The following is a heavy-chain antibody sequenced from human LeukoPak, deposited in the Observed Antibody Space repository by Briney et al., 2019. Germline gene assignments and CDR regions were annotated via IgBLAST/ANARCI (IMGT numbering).Heavy chain of an antibody. D-gene: IGHD1-1*01. CDR3: ARTTVPNY. CDR1: GFTFSSYS. V-gene: IGHV3-48*01. CDR2: ISSSSSTI. Sequence: PGGSLRLSCAASGFTFSSYSMNWVRQAPGKGLEWVSYISSSSSTIYYADSVKGRFAISRDNAKNSLYLQMNSLRAEDTAVYCCARTTVPNYWGQGTLVTVSS. J-gene: IGHJ4*02.